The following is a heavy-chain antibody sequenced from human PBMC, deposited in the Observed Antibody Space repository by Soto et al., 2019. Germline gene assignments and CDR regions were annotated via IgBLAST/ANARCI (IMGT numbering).Heavy chain of an antibody. D-gene: IGHD3-10*01. J-gene: IGHJ3*01. CDR1: GGTFSSYT. Sequence: SVKVSCKASGGTFSSYTISWVRQAPGQGLEKMGRIIPILGIANYAQKFQGRVTITADKSTSTAYMELSSLRSGDTAVYYGARGAEYRRSRGVGPNDAFDVWG. CDR3: ARGAEYRRSRGVGPNDAFDV. V-gene: IGHV1-69*02. CDR2: IIPILGIA.